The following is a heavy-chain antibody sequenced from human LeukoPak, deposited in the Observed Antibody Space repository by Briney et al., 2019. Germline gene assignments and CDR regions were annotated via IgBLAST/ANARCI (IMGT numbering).Heavy chain of an antibody. V-gene: IGHV4-39*07. Sequence: PSETLSLTCTVSGGSISSSSYYWGWICQPPGKGLEWIGSIHYSGSTDYNPSLKSRVTISVDTSKNQFSLKLNSVTAADTAVYYCARDNRLCTGGSCYPRFFDPWGQGTLVTVSS. CDR1: GGSISSSSYY. J-gene: IGHJ5*02. D-gene: IGHD2-15*01. CDR3: ARDNRLCTGGSCYPRFFDP. CDR2: IHYSGST.